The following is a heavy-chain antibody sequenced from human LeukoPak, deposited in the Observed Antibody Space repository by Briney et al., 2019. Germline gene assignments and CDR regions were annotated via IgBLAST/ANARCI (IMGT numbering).Heavy chain of an antibody. D-gene: IGHD3-9*01. V-gene: IGHV4-39*01. Sequence: SETLSLICTVSGGSISSSSYHWGWIRQPPGKGLEWIGSIYYSGSTYYNPSLKSRVTISVDTSKNQFSLKLSSVTAADTAVYYCARTGGRGSALTGYHDCWGQGALVTVSS. CDR1: GGSISSSSYH. CDR3: ARTGGRGSALTGYHDC. CDR2: IYYSGST. J-gene: IGHJ4*02.